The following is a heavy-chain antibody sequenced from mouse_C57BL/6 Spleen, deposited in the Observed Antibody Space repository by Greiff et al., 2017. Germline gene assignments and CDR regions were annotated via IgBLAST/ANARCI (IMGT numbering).Heavy chain of an antibody. CDR3: ARRESNYAYFDV. CDR2: IYPGDGDT. J-gene: IGHJ1*03. V-gene: IGHV1-80*01. Sequence: QVQLQQSGAELVKPGASVKISCKASGYAFSSYWMNWVKQRPGKGLEWIGQIYPGDGDTNYNGKLKGKATLTADKSSSTANMQLSSLTTEDSAVYFCARRESNYAYFDVWGTGTTVTVSS. D-gene: IGHD2-5*01. CDR1: GYAFSSYW.